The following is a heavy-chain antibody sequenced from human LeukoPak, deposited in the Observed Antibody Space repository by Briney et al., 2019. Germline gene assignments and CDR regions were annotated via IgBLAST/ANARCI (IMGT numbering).Heavy chain of an antibody. V-gene: IGHV4-34*01. Sequence: PSETLSLTCAVSGVSFNDYYWSWVRQTPGRGLEWIGEINHSGYTNDSPSLKSRVTLSIDTSRKQFSLNLRSVTVADTGIYYCTRMTTGHDYWGQGTLVTVS. CDR1: GVSFNDYY. CDR3: TRMTTGHDY. J-gene: IGHJ4*02. D-gene: IGHD4-17*01. CDR2: INHSGYT.